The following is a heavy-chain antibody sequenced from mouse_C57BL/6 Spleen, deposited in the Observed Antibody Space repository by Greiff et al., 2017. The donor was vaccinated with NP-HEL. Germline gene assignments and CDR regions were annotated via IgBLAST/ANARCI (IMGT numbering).Heavy chain of an antibody. Sequence: QVQLQQSGPELVQPGASVKLSCKASGYAFSSSWMNWVKQRPGKGLEWIGRIYPGDGDTNYTGKFKGKATLTADKSSSTDYMQLSSLTSEDSAVYCCARSYYGSSYFDYWGQGTTLTVSS. V-gene: IGHV1-82*01. CDR1: GYAFSSSW. J-gene: IGHJ2*01. CDR3: ARSYYGSSYFDY. CDR2: IYPGDGDT. D-gene: IGHD1-1*01.